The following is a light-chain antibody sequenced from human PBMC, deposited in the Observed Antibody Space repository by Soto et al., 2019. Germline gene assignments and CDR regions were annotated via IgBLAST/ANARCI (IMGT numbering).Light chain of an antibody. Sequence: EIVLTQSPGSLSLSPGEGATLSCRASQSVSTTYLAWYQLKPGQAPRLVIYATSSRAAGIPDRFRGSGSGTEFPLTTSSLEPEDVGVFFCQQNGNSPPYILGQGTKLEIK. CDR1: QSVSTTY. V-gene: IGKV3-20*01. J-gene: IGKJ2*01. CDR3: QQNGNSPPYI. CDR2: ATS.